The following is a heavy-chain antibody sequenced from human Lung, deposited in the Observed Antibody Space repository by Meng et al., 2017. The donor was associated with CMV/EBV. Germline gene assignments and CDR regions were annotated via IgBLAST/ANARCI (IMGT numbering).Heavy chain of an antibody. CDR2: IYSGGLT. J-gene: IGHJ4*02. D-gene: IGHD1-26*01. Sequence: SCEGSGFPITSDYMTWVRQAPGKGLEWVSGIYSGGLTYYADPVKGRFTMSRDNSKNTLYLQMNSLRAEDTAMYYCARGYSGTPSWGQGTLVTGSS. CDR3: ARGYSGTPS. CDR1: GFPITSDY. V-gene: IGHV3-53*01.